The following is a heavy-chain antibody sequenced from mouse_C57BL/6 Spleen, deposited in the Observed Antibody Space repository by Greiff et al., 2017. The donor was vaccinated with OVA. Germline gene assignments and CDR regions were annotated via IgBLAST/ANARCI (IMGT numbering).Heavy chain of an antibody. CDR1: GFNIKNTY. CDR3: ARTTVVARYFDV. J-gene: IGHJ1*03. CDR2: IDPANGNT. V-gene: IGHV14-3*01. Sequence: VQLKESVAELVRPGASVKLSCTASGFNIKNTYMHWVKQRPEQGLEWIGRIDPANGNTKYAPKFQGKATITADTSSNTAYLPLSSLTSEDTAIYYCARTTVVARYFDVWGTGTTVTVSS. D-gene: IGHD1-1*01.